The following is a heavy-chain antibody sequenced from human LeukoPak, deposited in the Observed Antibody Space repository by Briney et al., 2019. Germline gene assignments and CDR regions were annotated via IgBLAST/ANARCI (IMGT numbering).Heavy chain of an antibody. D-gene: IGHD5-18*01. CDR2: INWNGGST. CDR1: GFTFDDYG. CDR3: ARDRRAAMVRYFQH. J-gene: IGHJ1*01. V-gene: IGHV3-20*04. Sequence: GGSLRLSCAASGFTFDDYGMSWVRQAPGKGLEWVSGINWNGGSTGYADSVKGRFTISRDNAKNSLYLQMNSLRAEDTAVYYCARDRRAAMVRYFQHWGQGTLVTVSS.